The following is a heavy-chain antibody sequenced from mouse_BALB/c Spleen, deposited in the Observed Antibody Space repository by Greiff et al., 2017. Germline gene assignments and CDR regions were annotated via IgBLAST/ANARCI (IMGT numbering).Heavy chain of an antibody. CDR2: IYPGNVNT. J-gene: IGHJ4*01. CDR3: ARGTTVDAMDY. V-gene: IGHV1S56*01. D-gene: IGHD1-1*01. CDR1: GYTFTSYY. Sequence: QVQLKESGPELVKPGASVRISCKASGYTFTSYYIHWVKQRPGQGLEWIGWIYPGNVNTKYNEKFKGKATLTADKSSSTAYMQLSSLTSEDSAVYFCARGTTVDAMDYWGQGTSVTVSS.